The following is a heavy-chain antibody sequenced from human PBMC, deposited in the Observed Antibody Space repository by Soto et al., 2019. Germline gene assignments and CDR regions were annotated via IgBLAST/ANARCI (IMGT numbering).Heavy chain of an antibody. V-gene: IGHV1-18*01. CDR2: ISAYNGNT. CDR3: ARVRVAAPDYDAFDI. D-gene: IGHD6-19*01. J-gene: IGHJ3*02. CDR1: GYTFTSYG. Sequence: ASVKVSCEASGYTFTSYGISWVRQAPGQGLEWMGWISAYNGNTNYAQKLQGRVTMTTDTSTSTAYMELRSLRSDDTAVYYCARVRVAAPDYDAFDIWGQGTMVTVSS.